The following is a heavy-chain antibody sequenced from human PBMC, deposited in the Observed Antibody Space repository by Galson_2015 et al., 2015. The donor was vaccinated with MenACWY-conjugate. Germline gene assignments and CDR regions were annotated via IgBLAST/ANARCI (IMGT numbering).Heavy chain of an antibody. J-gene: IGHJ6*03. V-gene: IGHV3-15*01. CDR1: AFTFSNAY. D-gene: IGHD2-21*01. CDR3: TTHKPDSWGGLLFHFYMDV. CDR2: IKSQTDGGKI. Sequence: SLRLSCAGSAFTFSNAYMSWVRQAPGKGLEWVGRIKSQTDGGKIDYAAPVKGRFTISRDDSKNTLYLQMNSLKIEDTAVYCCTTHKPDSWGGLLFHFYMDVWGKGTTVTVSS.